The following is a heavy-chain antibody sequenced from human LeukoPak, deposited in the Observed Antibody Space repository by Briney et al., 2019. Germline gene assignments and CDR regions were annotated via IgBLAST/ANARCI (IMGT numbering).Heavy chain of an antibody. J-gene: IGHJ4*02. D-gene: IGHD6-19*01. Sequence: SVKVSCKASGGTFSSYAINWVRQAPGQGLEWMGGIIPIFGTANYAQKFQGRVTITADKSTSTAYMELSSLRSEDTAVYYCARDFVAVFSGWPKYYFDYWGQGTLVTVSS. V-gene: IGHV1-69*06. CDR3: ARDFVAVFSGWPKYYFDY. CDR2: IIPIFGTA. CDR1: GGTFSSYA.